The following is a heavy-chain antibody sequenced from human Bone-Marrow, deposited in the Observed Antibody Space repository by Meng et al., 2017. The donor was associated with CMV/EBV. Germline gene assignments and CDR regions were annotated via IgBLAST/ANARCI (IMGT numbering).Heavy chain of an antibody. Sequence: ASVKVSCKASGYTFTSYDINWVRQATGQGLEWMGWMNPNSGNTGYAQKFQGRVTITRNTSISTAYMELSSLRSEDTAVYYCAREGTTRGGLDYWGQGTLVTVSS. CDR2: MNPNSGNT. J-gene: IGHJ4*02. V-gene: IGHV1-8*03. CDR1: GYTFTSYD. D-gene: IGHD1-1*01. CDR3: AREGTTRGGLDY.